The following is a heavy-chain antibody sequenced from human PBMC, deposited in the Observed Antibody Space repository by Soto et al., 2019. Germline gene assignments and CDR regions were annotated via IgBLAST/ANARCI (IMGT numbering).Heavy chain of an antibody. CDR1: GFIFSAHG. CDR2: ISYDGSKK. V-gene: IGHV3-30*18. CDR3: AKVSVAGTGALDS. D-gene: IGHD6-19*01. J-gene: IGHJ4*02. Sequence: QVQLVESGGGVVQPGRSLRLSCAASGFIFSAHGMHWVRQAPGKGLEWVAVISYDGSKKHYADFVEGRFIISRDNSDDTLHLQMNRLRAADTAVYYCAKVSVAGTGALDSWGQGTLVTVSS.